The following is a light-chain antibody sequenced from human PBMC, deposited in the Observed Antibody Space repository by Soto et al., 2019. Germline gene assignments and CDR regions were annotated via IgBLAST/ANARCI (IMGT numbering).Light chain of an antibody. CDR3: QKYNSGLIT. Sequence: DIQMTQSPSSLSASVGDRVTITCRASQSISSYLNWYQQKPGKAPKLLIYAASSLQSGVPSRFSGSGSGTDFTLTISSLQPEDVAIYYCQKYNSGLITCGQGTRREIK. J-gene: IGKJ5*01. CDR1: QSISSY. V-gene: IGKV1-39*01. CDR2: AAS.